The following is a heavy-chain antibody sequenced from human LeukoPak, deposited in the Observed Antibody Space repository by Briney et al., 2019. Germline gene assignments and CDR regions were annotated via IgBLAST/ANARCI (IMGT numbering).Heavy chain of an antibody. D-gene: IGHD6-13*01. CDR3: ARGSHVDPGIAAAGGGYFDY. CDR2: MNHSGST. Sequence: PSETLSLTCAVYGGSFSGYYWSWIRQPPGKGLEWIGEMNHSGSTNYNPSLKSRVTISVDTSKNQFSLKLSSVTAADTAVYYCARGSHVDPGIAAAGGGYFDYWGQGTLVTVSS. CDR1: GGSFSGYY. V-gene: IGHV4-34*01. J-gene: IGHJ4*02.